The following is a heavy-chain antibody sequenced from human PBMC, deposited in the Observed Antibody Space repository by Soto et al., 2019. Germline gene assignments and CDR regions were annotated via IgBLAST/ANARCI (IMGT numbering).Heavy chain of an antibody. CDR1: GYTFTSYG. Sequence: ASXKVSWKASGYTFTSYGISCVRQSPGQGLEWMGWISAYNGNTNYAQKLQGRVTMTTDTSTSTAYMELRSLRSDDTAVYYCARVDKVGYCSGGSCPWFDPWGQATLVTVSS. V-gene: IGHV1-18*01. D-gene: IGHD2-15*01. CDR3: ARVDKVGYCSGGSCPWFDP. J-gene: IGHJ5*02. CDR2: ISAYNGNT.